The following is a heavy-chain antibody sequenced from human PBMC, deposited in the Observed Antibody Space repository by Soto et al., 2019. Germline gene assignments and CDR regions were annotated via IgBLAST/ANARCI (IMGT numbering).Heavy chain of an antibody. D-gene: IGHD3-3*01. CDR2: INAGNGNT. CDR1: GNTVPNYA. CDR3: ARAVGGMDV. Sequence: ASVKVSCKASGNTVPNYAIHWVRQAPGQRLEWMGWINAGNGNTKYSQKFQGRVTITRDTSASTAYMELSSLRSEDTAVYYCARAVGGMDVWGQGTTVTVSS. V-gene: IGHV1-3*01. J-gene: IGHJ6*02.